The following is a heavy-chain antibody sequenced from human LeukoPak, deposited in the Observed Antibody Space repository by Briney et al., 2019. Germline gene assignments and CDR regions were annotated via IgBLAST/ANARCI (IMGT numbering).Heavy chain of an antibody. CDR2: IRYDGSNK. CDR3: AKDQGSSSWYGGDY. V-gene: IGHV3-30*02. D-gene: IGHD6-13*01. J-gene: IGHJ4*02. Sequence: GGSLRLSSAASGFTFSSYGMHWVRQAPGKRLEWVAFIRYDGSNKYYADSVKGRFNISRDNSKNTLYLQMNSLRAEDTAVYYCAKDQGSSSWYGGDYWGQGTLVTVSS. CDR1: GFTFSSYG.